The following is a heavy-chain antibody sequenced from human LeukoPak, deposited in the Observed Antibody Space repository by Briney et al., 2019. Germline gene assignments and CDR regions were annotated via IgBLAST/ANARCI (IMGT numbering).Heavy chain of an antibody. J-gene: IGHJ4*02. D-gene: IGHD1-26*01. Sequence: GGSLRLSCAASGFTFSSYAMHWVRQAPGKGLEYVSAISSNGGSTYYANSVKGRFTISRDNSKNTLYLQMGSLRAEDMAVYYCARDFASGSHVFHYFDYWGQGTLVTVSS. CDR3: ARDFASGSHVFHYFDY. V-gene: IGHV3-64*01. CDR2: ISSNGGST. CDR1: GFTFSSYA.